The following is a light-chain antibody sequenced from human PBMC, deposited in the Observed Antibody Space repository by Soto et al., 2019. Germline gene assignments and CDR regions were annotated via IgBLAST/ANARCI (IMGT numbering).Light chain of an antibody. J-gene: IGKJ2*03. CDR1: QSVSTNY. CDR3: QQYGDYNSPRYS. CDR2: ATS. V-gene: IGKV3-20*01. Sequence: EIVLTQSPGTLSLSPGDRVTLSCRASQSVSTNYFSWYQQKPGQAPRLLIYATSSRAVGIPDRFSGSGCGTDLTLTISRLEPEDFAMYYCQQYGDYNSPRYSFGQGTSLEI.